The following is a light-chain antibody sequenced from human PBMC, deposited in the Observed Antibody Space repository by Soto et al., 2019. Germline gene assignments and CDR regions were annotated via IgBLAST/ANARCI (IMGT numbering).Light chain of an antibody. J-gene: IGLJ7*01. CDR3: CSYAGSYTWV. Sequence: QAVVTQPRSVSGSPGQSVTLSCTGTSSDVGGYNYVSWYQQHPGKAPKLVIYDVSKRPSGVPDRFFGSKSGNTASLTISGLQAEDEADYFCCSYAGSYTWVFGGGTQLTVL. V-gene: IGLV2-11*01. CDR1: SSDVGGYNY. CDR2: DVS.